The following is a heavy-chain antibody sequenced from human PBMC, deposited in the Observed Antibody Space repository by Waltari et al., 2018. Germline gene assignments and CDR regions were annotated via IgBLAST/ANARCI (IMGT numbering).Heavy chain of an antibody. D-gene: IGHD1-7*01. V-gene: IGHV3-53*01. CDR2: IYSGGST. Sequence: EVQLVESGGDLIQPGGSLRLSCAASGFTVSSNYMSWVRQAPGKGLEWVSVIYSGGSTYYADSVKGRFTISRDNSKNTLYLQMNSLRAEDTAVYYCARDFHGITGTRVGISWYFDLWGRGTL. J-gene: IGHJ2*01. CDR1: GFTVSSNY. CDR3: ARDFHGITGTRVGISWYFDL.